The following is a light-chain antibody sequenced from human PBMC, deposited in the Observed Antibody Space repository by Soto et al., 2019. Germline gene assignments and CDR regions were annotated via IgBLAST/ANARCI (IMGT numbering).Light chain of an antibody. CDR2: GVY. CDR1: QSISDY. Sequence: DIQVTQSPASLSASVGDRVTITCRTSQSISDYLNWYQQQPGKAPKLLIYGVYTLQSGVPSRFSASGSGTDFTLTITSLQPEYFSTYHRQQNSTPPQVTSGGRTK. V-gene: IGKV1-39*01. CDR3: QQNSTPPQVT. J-gene: IGKJ4*01.